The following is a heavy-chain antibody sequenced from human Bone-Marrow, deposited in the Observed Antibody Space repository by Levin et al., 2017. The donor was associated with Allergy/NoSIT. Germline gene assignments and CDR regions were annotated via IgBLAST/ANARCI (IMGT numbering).Heavy chain of an antibody. J-gene: IGHJ6*03. CDR2: IIPILGIA. Sequence: KISCKASGGTFSSYTISWVRQAPGQGLEWMGRIIPILGIANYAQKFQGRVTITADKSTSTAYMELSSLRAEDTAVYYCARAVPDYYGSGRHHYMDVWGKGTTVTVSS. CDR1: GGTFSSYT. D-gene: IGHD3-10*01. CDR3: ARAVPDYYGSGRHHYMDV. V-gene: IGHV1-69*02.